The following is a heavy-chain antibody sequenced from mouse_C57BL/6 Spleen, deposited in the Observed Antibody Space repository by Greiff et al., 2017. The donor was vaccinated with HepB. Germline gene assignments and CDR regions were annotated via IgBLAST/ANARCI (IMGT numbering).Heavy chain of an antibody. CDR2: IDPSDSYT. Sequence: QVQLQQPGAELVRPGTSVKLSCKASGYTFTSYWMHWVKQRPGQGLEWIGVIDPSDSYTNYNPKFKGKATLTVDTSSSTAYMQRSSLTSEDSAVYYAAISWDYSNYWFAYWGQGTLVTVSA. J-gene: IGHJ3*01. D-gene: IGHD2-5*01. CDR3: AISWDYSNYWFAY. V-gene: IGHV1-59*01. CDR1: GYTFTSYW.